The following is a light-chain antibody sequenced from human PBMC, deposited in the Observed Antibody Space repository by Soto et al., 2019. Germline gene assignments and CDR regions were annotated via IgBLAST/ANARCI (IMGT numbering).Light chain of an antibody. CDR3: QQYGNSPIT. CDR2: GAS. J-gene: IGKJ5*01. V-gene: IGKV3-20*01. CDR1: QSVSNNY. Sequence: EIVLRQSPGTVSLSTGERATLSCRASQSVSNNYLAWYQQKPGQAPRLLIYGASNRATGIPDRFSGSGSGTDFTLTISRLEPEDFAVYYCQQYGNSPITFGQGTRLEI.